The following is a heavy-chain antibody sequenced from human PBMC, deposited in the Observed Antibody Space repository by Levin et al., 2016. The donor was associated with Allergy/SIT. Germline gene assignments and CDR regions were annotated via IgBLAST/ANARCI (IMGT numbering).Heavy chain of an antibody. D-gene: IGHD6-19*01. V-gene: IGHV1-8*01. CDR3: GRSLAVAGMVTDY. CDR2: MKPNSGDT. Sequence: ASVKVSCKPSGYTSADYGITWVRQATGQGLEWMGWMKPNSGDTAYAQKFQGRVTMTRDTSISTAYMELTSLGSEDTAVYYCGRSLAVAGMVTDYWGQGTLVTVSS. CDR1: GYTSADYG. J-gene: IGHJ4*02.